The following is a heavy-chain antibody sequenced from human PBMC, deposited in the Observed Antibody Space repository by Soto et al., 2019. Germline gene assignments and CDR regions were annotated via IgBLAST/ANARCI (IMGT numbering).Heavy chain of an antibody. D-gene: IGHD6-6*01. CDR2: IYHGDSDT. CDR1: GYSFTSYW. V-gene: IGHV5-51*01. Sequence: GESLKISCKGSGYSFTSYWIGWVRQMPGKGLEWMGIIYHGDSDTRYSPSFQGQVTISADKSISTAYLQWSSLKASDTAMYYCARRRTRAARPYYYGMDVWGQGTTVTVSS. CDR3: ARRRTRAARPYYYGMDV. J-gene: IGHJ6*01.